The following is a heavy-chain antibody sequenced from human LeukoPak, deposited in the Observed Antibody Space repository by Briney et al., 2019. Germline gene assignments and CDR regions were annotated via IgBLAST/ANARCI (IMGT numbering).Heavy chain of an antibody. CDR3: ARSRGYHFLNN. Sequence: GGSLRLSCAVSGFIVSDNYMSWVRQSPGKGLEWVSVMCSGGTRDYADSVKGRFIISRDDSRNTLYLQMRDLRAADTAVYYCARSRGYHFLNNWGQGTLVAVSS. V-gene: IGHV3-53*01. J-gene: IGHJ4*02. CDR1: GFIVSDNY. CDR2: MCSGGTR. D-gene: IGHD3-22*01.